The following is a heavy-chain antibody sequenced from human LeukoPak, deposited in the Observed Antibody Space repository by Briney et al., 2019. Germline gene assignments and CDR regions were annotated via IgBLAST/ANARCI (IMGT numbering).Heavy chain of an antibody. V-gene: IGHV3-11*05. CDR3: ARVHYDILTGYSPHFDY. Sequence: PGGSLRLSCAASGFTFGEYYMSWIRQAPGKGLEWVTYISSSSSYTNYADSVKGRFTISRDNAKNSLYLQMNSLRAEDTAVYYCARVHYDILTGYSPHFDYWGQGTLVTVSS. CDR1: GFTFGEYY. J-gene: IGHJ4*02. CDR2: ISSSSSYT. D-gene: IGHD3-9*01.